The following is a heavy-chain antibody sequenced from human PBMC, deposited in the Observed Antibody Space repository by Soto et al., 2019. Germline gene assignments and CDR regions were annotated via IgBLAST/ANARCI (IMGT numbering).Heavy chain of an antibody. V-gene: IGHV4-39*01. CDR1: GGSISSTSYY. J-gene: IGHJ4*02. CDR2: IYSSGST. Sequence: QLQLQESGPGLVKPSETLSLTCTVSGGSISSTSYYWGWIRQPPGKGLEWIGSIYSSGSTYYNLSLKSRVTISVDTFKNEFSLNMSSVTAADTAVYYCASHSSGSYYYFDFWGQGTLVTVSS. D-gene: IGHD1-26*01. CDR3: ASHSSGSYYYFDF.